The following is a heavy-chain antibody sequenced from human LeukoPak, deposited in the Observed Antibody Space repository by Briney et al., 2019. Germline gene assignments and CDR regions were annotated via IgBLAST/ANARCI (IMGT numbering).Heavy chain of an antibody. CDR1: GDSVSSDSYF. V-gene: IGHV4-39*01. J-gene: IGHJ4*02. D-gene: IGHD3-3*01. CDR3: ASGGPFYSLSVHYYTLDQ. Sequence: PSETLSLTCSVSGDSVSSDSYFWGWIRQPPGTGLEWIGSIYHSGSTYYNPSLGSRVTISVDTSKNQFSLKLTSVTAADTAVYFCASGGPFYSLSVHYYTLDQWGQGTVVTVSS. CDR2: IYHSGST.